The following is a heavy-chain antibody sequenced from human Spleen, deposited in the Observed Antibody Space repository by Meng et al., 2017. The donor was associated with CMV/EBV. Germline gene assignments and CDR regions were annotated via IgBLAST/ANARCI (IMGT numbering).Heavy chain of an antibody. CDR3: ARPFTVRSFYFHY. CDR1: GGAITNGNYF. Sequence: QLHLQESGPGLVKPSETLSLTCTVSGGAITNGNYFWAWIRQPPGKGLEWVGNVYYGGEPYSNPSLKSRISMSVDPSKNQVSLNLYSVTAADTAVYYCARPFTVRSFYFHYWGQGALVTVSS. CDR2: VYYGGEP. D-gene: IGHD2-8*02. J-gene: IGHJ4*02. V-gene: IGHV4-39*01.